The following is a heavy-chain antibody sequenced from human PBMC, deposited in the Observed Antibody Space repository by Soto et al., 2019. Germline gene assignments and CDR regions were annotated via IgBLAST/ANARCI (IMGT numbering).Heavy chain of an antibody. CDR3: ARGGWNYVHYYYGMDV. CDR2: INPNSGGT. J-gene: IGHJ6*02. Sequence: QVQLVQSGAEVKKPGASVKVSCKASGYTFTGYYMHWVRQAPGQGLEWMGWINPNSGGTNYAQKFQGWVTMTRDTSISTAYMELSRLSSDDTAVYYCARGGWNYVHYYYGMDVWGQGTTVTVSS. D-gene: IGHD1-7*01. CDR1: GYTFTGYY. V-gene: IGHV1-2*04.